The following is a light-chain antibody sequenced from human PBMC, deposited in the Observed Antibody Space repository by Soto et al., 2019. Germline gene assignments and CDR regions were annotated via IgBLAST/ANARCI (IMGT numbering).Light chain of an antibody. J-gene: IGKJ4*01. CDR3: QQYHSFSPEGLT. Sequence: DIQMTQSPSTLSASVGERVTITCRACQTINTWLAWYQHKPGKAPKLLIYDASTLQTGVPSRFSGYSSGTEFTLTISSLQPDDLATYFCQQYHSFSPEGLTFGGGTKVEL. CDR2: DAS. V-gene: IGKV1-5*01. CDR1: QTINTW.